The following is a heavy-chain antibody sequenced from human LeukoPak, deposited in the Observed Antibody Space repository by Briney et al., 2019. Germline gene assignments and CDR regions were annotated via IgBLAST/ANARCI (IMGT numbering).Heavy chain of an antibody. D-gene: IGHD3-10*01. CDR3: ATNYHDITRNSSGLEY. CDR1: GFTFETYG. V-gene: IGHV3-33*03. CDR2: IWFDGSFE. Sequence: RGSLRLSCAANGFTFETYGMHWVRQAPGKGLEWLALIWFDGSFEDYADDVKGRFTVSRDNSKKILFLQMNSLRAEDTAVYYCATNYHDITRNSSGLEYWGQGTLVTVSS. J-gene: IGHJ4*02.